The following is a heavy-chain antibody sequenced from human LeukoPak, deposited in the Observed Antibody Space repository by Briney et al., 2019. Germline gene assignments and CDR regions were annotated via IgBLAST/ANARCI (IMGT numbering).Heavy chain of an antibody. Sequence: SETLSLTCAVYGGSFSGYYWSRIRQPPGKGLEWIRSVYRTGDTNCNPSLKSRVTISIDTSKNQFSLRLTSVTAADTAVYYCARHPYGLVREAYFDPWGQGTLVTVSS. D-gene: IGHD6-19*01. J-gene: IGHJ5*02. CDR3: ARHPYGLVREAYFDP. CDR1: GGSFSGYY. V-gene: IGHV4-34*01. CDR2: VYRTGDT.